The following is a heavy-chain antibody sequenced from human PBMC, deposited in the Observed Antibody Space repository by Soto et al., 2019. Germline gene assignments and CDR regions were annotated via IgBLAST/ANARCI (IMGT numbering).Heavy chain of an antibody. V-gene: IGHV4-31*03. CDR2: IYYSGRT. D-gene: IGHD3-16*01. CDR3: SRGLTSLYDFDT. CDR1: GGNIKNNNGC. Sequence: SQIHSDSNCVFGGNIKNNNGCRNWIPRHPGKGLEWIGYIYYSGRTYYNPSLKSRVTMSVDTSKKQFSLKLSSVTAADTAVYYCSRGLTSLYDFDTCGQRIPVTVSS. J-gene: IGHJ5*02.